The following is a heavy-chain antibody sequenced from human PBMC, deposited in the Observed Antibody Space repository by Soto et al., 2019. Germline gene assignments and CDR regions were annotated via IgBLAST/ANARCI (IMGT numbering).Heavy chain of an antibody. CDR3: ARRTGTNDPFDY. CDR2: IYPGDSDT. Sequence: GESLKISCRGSGYSFTHYWIGWVRQMPGKGLEWVGIIYPGDSDTRYSPSFEGQVTISADKSITTAYLQWSSLKASDTAIYYCARRTGTNDPFDYWGQGTLVTVSS. J-gene: IGHJ4*02. V-gene: IGHV5-51*01. D-gene: IGHD1-1*01. CDR1: GYSFTHYW.